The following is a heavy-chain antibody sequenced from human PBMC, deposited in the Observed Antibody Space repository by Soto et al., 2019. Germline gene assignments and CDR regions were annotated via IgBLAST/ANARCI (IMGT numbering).Heavy chain of an antibody. CDR3: ARATYYHWDYVRGAFDI. J-gene: IGHJ3*02. CDR1: GGSISSGGYY. Sequence: QVQLQESGPGLVKPSQTLSLTCTVSGGSISSGGYYWSWIRQHPGKGLEWIGYIYYSGSTYYNPSLKSRVTISVDTSKNQFSLKLCSVTAADTAVYYCARATYYHWDYVRGAFDIWGQGTMVTVSS. D-gene: IGHD1-7*01. CDR2: IYYSGST. V-gene: IGHV4-31*03.